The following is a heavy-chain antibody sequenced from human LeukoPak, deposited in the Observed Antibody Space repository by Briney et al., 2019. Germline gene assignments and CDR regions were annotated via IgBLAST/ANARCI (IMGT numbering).Heavy chain of an antibody. CDR1: GYTFTGYF. CDR3: VRAGYKGSGPYNWFDP. CDR2: INPDSGGT. Sequence: ASVKVSCKASGYTFTGYFMHWVRQAPGQGLEWMGWINPDSGGTNSARKFQGRVTMTRDTSINTVYTELNRLFFEDTAVYCCVRAGYKGSGPYNWFDPWGQGTLVTVSS. J-gene: IGHJ5*02. D-gene: IGHD3-10*01. V-gene: IGHV1-2*02.